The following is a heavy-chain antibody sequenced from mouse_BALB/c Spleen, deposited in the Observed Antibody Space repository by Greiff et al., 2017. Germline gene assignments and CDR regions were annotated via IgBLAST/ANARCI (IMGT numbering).Heavy chain of an antibody. Sequence: QVQLQQSGAELMKPGASVKISCKATGYTFSSYWIEWVKQRPGHGLEWIGEILPGSGSTNYNEKFKGKATFTADTSSNTAYMQLSSLTSEDSAVYYCARGGPYDGYRFFYWGQGTTLTVSS. CDR3: ARGGPYDGYRFFY. D-gene: IGHD2-3*01. V-gene: IGHV1-9*01. CDR2: ILPGSGST. CDR1: GYTFSSYW. J-gene: IGHJ2*01.